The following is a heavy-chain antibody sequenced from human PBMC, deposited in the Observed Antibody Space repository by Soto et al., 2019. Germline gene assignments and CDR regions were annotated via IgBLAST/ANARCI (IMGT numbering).Heavy chain of an antibody. CDR3: ARTGSDGTTTRSMSYYYGMDV. CDR1: GGSIITYY. J-gene: IGHJ6*02. CDR2: IYYSGST. V-gene: IGHV4-59*01. Sequence: PSETLSPTCTVPGGSIITYYWSWIRQPPGKGLEWIGYIYYSGSTNYNPSLKSRVTISVDTSKNQFSLKLSSVTAADTAVYYCARTGSDGTTTRSMSYYYGMDVWGQGTTVTVSS. D-gene: IGHD4-17*01.